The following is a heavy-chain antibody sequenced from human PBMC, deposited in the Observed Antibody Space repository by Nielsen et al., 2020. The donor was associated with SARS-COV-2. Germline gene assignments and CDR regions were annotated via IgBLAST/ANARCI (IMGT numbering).Heavy chain of an antibody. CDR1: GGSISSGGYY. CDR3: ARSPYYYDSSGYWSTRQLFDY. CDR2: ISYDGSNK. Sequence: LSLTCTVSGGSISSGGYYWTWVRQAPGKGLEWVAVISYDGSNKYYADSVKGRFTISRDNSKNTLYLQMNSLRAEDTAVYYCARSPYYYDSSGYWSTRQLFDYWGQGTLVTVSS. D-gene: IGHD3-22*01. J-gene: IGHJ4*02. V-gene: IGHV3-30*03.